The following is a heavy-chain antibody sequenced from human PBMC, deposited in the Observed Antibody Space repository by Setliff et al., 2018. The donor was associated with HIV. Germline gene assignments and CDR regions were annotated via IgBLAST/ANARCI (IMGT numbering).Heavy chain of an antibody. CDR1: GFTFSNYG. Sequence: PGGSLRLSCEISGFTFSNYGMHWVRQAPGKGLEWVAFIRYDGSDKYYVDSVKGRFTVSRDNSKNMLYLQMNSLRADDTAVYYCARGYYGSDLQNGMDVWGQGTTVTVSS. J-gene: IGHJ6*02. D-gene: IGHD3-10*01. CDR3: ARGYYGSDLQNGMDV. CDR2: IRYDGSDK. V-gene: IGHV3-30*02.